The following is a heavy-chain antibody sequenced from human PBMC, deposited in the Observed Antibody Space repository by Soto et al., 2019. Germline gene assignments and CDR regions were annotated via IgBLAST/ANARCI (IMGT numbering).Heavy chain of an antibody. Sequence: SETLSLTCSVSGGSISGGDFYWSWIRQHPGKGLEWIGNIYYSGTTYYNPSLKSRLTMSVDTTSNQFSLKLTSVTAADTAVFYCARARPYSSSWFWFDPWGQGILVTVSS. V-gene: IGHV4-31*03. CDR1: GGSISGGDFY. J-gene: IGHJ5*02. D-gene: IGHD6-13*01. CDR2: IYYSGTT. CDR3: ARARPYSSSWFWFDP.